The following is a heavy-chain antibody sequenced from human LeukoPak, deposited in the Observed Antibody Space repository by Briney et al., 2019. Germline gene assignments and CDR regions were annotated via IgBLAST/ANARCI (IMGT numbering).Heavy chain of an antibody. CDR3: AKAPVTSCRGAFCYPFDY. CDR1: GFSFSSYA. D-gene: IGHD2-15*01. J-gene: IGHJ4*02. V-gene: IGHV3-23*01. CDR2: MSSSDDGR. Sequence: GGSLRLSCATSGFSFSSYAMSWVRQAPGKGLEWVSAMSSSDDGRYYAASVSGRFTISRDTSRSTLYLQMNSLRAEDAAVYYCAKAPVTSCRGAFCYPFDYWGQGTLVTVSS.